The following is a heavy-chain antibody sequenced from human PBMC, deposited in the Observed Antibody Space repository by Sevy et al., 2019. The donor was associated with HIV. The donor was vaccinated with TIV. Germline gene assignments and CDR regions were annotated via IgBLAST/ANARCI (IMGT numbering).Heavy chain of an antibody. J-gene: IGHJ5*02. V-gene: IGHV3-48*02. CDR3: AREAYYYDSREENWFDP. CDR2: ISRTTTT. D-gene: IGHD3-22*01. Sequence: GGSLRLSCKVSGFTFSVYTMHWVRQAPGKGLEWVSSISRTTTTYYADSVRGRLTISRDNAKNSLYQEMNSLRDDDTAAYYCAREAYYYDSREENWFDPWGQGTLVTVSS. CDR1: GFTFSVYT.